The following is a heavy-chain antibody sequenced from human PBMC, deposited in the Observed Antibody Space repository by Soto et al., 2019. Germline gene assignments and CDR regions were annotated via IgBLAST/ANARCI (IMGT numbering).Heavy chain of an antibody. J-gene: IGHJ6*02. D-gene: IGHD6-13*01. V-gene: IGHV3-30-3*01. CDR2: ISYDGSNK. CDR1: GFTFSSYA. CDR3: ARDFEQQLAPTAFYYYYYGMDV. Sequence: GGSLRLSCAASGFTFSSYAMHWVRQAPGKGLEWVAVISYDGSNKYYADSVKGRFTISRDNSKNTLYLQMNSLRAEDTAVYYCARDFEQQLAPTAFYYYYYGMDVWGQGTTVTVSS.